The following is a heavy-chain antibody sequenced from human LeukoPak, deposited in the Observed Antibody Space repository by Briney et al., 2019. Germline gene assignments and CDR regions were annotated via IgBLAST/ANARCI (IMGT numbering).Heavy chain of an antibody. J-gene: IGHJ4*02. CDR2: IIPIFGTA. CDR3: AKSPMAVARGYFDY. D-gene: IGHD6-19*01. CDR1: GGTFSSYA. Sequence: SVKVSCKASGGTFSSYAISWVRQAPGQGLEWMGGIIPIFGTANYAQKFQGRVTITADESTSTAYMELSSLRSEDTAVYYCAKSPMAVARGYFDYWGQGTLVTVSS. V-gene: IGHV1-69*13.